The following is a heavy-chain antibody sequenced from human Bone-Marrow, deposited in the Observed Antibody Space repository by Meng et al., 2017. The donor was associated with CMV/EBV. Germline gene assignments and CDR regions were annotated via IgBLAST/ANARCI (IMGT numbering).Heavy chain of an antibody. CDR2: INPSGGST. CDR3: ARDRYDFWSGDRYFDY. J-gene: IGHJ4*02. D-gene: IGHD3-3*01. Sequence: ASVKVSCKASGGTFTSYYMHWVRQAPGQGLEWMGIINPSGGSTSYAQKFQGRVTMTRDTSTSTVYMELSSLRSEDTAVYYCARDRYDFWSGDRYFDYWGQGTLVTVSS. CDR1: GGTFTSYY. V-gene: IGHV1-46*01.